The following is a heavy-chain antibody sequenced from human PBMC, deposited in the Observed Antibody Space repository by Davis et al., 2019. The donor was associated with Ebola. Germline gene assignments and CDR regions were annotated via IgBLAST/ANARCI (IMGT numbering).Heavy chain of an antibody. V-gene: IGHV1-2*06. CDR1: GYTFGDYY. CDR2: FNPNSGGT. CDR3: AREGWTTGVDY. Sequence: ASVKVSCKASGYTFGDYYVHWVRQAPGQGLEWMGRFNPNSGGTNFEQKFQDRFTMTWDTSVNTAYMELGRLRSDDTAMYYCAREGWTTGVDYLGRGTLVTVSS. J-gene: IGHJ4*02. D-gene: IGHD1-1*01.